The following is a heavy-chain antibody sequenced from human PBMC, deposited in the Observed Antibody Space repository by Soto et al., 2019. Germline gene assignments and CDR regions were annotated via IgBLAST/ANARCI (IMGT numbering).Heavy chain of an antibody. D-gene: IGHD3-10*01. V-gene: IGHV5-51*01. CDR3: PRHDTMVRGAYGEGTYYYYGMDV. Sequence: GESLKISCKGSGYSFTSYWIGWVRQMPGKGLEWMGIIYPGDSDTRYSPSCQGRVTISADKSNSTAYLQWSSLKASDTAMYYCPRHDTMVRGAYGEGTYYYYGMDVWGQGTTVTVSS. CDR2: IYPGDSDT. J-gene: IGHJ6*02. CDR1: GYSFTSYW.